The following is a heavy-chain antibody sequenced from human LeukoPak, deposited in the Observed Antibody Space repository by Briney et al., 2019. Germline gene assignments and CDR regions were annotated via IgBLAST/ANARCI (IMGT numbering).Heavy chain of an antibody. CDR1: GFKFSDHG. D-gene: IGHD6-19*01. Sequence: GGSLRLSCVASGFKFSDHGMDWVRQAPGKGLEWVAVIAADGGVKQYADSVKGRFTLSRDNSKNTLFVQIDSLSVEDTAVYYCAREATWGQWYFDHWGQGTPVTVSS. V-gene: IGHV3-30*03. CDR3: AREATWGQWYFDH. CDR2: IAADGGVK. J-gene: IGHJ4*02.